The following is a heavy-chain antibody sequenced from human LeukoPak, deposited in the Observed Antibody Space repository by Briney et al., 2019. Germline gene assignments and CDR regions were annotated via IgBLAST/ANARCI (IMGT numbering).Heavy chain of an antibody. J-gene: IGHJ3*02. CDR2: VYRSGTT. CDR3: ARSRSSSGRGRDAFDI. D-gene: IGHD3-10*01. V-gene: IGHV4-4*07. Sequence: SETLSLTCNVSGGSINSYYWSWIRQPAGKGLEWIGRVYRSGTTNYDPSLKSRVAMSVDTSKNQFSLKLRSVTAAGTAVYYCARSRSSSGRGRDAFDIWGQGTMVTVSS. CDR1: GGSINSYY.